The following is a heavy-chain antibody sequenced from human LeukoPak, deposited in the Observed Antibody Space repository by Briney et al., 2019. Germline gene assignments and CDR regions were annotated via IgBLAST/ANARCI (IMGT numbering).Heavy chain of an antibody. D-gene: IGHD3-10*01. Sequence: TSVKVSCKASGFTFTSSAMQWVRQARGQRLEWIGWIVVGSGNTNYAQKFQERVTITRDMSTSTAYMELSSLRSEDTAVYYCARGRGRDYYYMDVWGKGTTVTISS. J-gene: IGHJ6*03. CDR3: ARGRGRDYYYMDV. CDR1: GFTFTSSA. CDR2: IVVGSGNT. V-gene: IGHV1-58*02.